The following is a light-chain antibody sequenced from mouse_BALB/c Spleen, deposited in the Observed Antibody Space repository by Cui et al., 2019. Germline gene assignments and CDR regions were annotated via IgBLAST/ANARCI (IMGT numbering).Light chain of an antibody. Sequence: EVVMTNTRRSLPGSRGDHASISCRSSQSLVHSNGTTYLHWYLQKPGQSPKLLIYKVSNRFSGVPDRFSGSGSGTDFTLKISRVEAEDLGAYFCSQSTHVPRTFGGGTKLEIK. CDR2: KVS. CDR1: QSLVHSNGTTY. V-gene: IGKV1-110*01. CDR3: SQSTHVPRT. J-gene: IGKJ1*01.